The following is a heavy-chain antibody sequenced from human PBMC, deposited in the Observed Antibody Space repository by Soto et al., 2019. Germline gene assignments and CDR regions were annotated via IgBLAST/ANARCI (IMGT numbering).Heavy chain of an antibody. J-gene: IGHJ4*02. Sequence: SETLSLTCTVSGGSVSSGSYYWSWIRQPPGKGLEWIGYIYYSGSTNYNPSLKSRVTISVDTSKNQFSLKLSSVTAADTAVYYCARDSGGTTVFDYWGQGTLVPVSS. CDR3: ARDSGGTTVFDY. CDR2: IYYSGST. CDR1: GGSVSSGSYY. V-gene: IGHV4-61*01. D-gene: IGHD1-1*01.